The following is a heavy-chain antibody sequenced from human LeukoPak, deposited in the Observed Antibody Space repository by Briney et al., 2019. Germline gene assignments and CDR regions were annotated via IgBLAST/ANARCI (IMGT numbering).Heavy chain of an antibody. J-gene: IGHJ4*02. Sequence: SETLSLTCAVYGGSFSGYYWSWIRQPPGKGLEWIGEINHSGSTNYNPSLTSRVTISVDTSKNQFSLKLSSVTAADTAVYYCARARRDGYPSFGYWGQGTLVTVSS. CDR3: ARARRDGYPSFGY. D-gene: IGHD5-24*01. CDR1: GGSFSGYY. V-gene: IGHV4-34*01. CDR2: INHSGST.